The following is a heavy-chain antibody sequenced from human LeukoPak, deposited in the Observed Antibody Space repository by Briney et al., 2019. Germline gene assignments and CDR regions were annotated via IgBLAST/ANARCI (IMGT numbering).Heavy chain of an antibody. CDR3: ARVVDTHADY. D-gene: IGHD5-18*01. J-gene: IGHJ4*02. CDR1: RFTLTSYW. CDR2: IKSDGSTT. Sequence: GGALRLSSAASRFTLTSYWTHWVRPAPGKGLVWDSRIKSDGSTTTCADYVKRRFTNARDNSMNTLYLQRNRLRAEDTAVYYCARVVDTHADYWGQGTLVTVSS. V-gene: IGHV3-74*01.